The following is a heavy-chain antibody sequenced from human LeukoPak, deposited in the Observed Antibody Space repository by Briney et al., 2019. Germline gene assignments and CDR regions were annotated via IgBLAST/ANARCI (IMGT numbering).Heavy chain of an antibody. CDR2: INHSGST. J-gene: IGHJ4*02. CDR1: GGSFSGYY. Sequence: SETLSLTCAVYGGSFSGYYWSWIRQPPGKGLEWIGEINHSGSTNYNPSLKSRVTISVDTSKNQFSLKLSSVTAADTAVYYCARGEYYDFWSGSLPDYWGQGTPVTVSS. D-gene: IGHD3-3*01. CDR3: ARGEYYDFWSGSLPDY. V-gene: IGHV4-34*01.